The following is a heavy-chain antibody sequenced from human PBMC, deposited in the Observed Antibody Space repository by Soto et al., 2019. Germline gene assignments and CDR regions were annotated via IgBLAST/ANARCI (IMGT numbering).Heavy chain of an antibody. Sequence: PSETLSLTCTVSGGSISSGDYYWSWIRQPPGKGLEWIGYIYYSGSTYYNPSLKSRVTISVDTSKNQFSLKLSSVTAADTAVYYCARARLRTFSEYYYYYGMDVWGQGTTVTVSS. D-gene: IGHD4-17*01. CDR2: IYYSGST. CDR3: ARARLRTFSEYYYYYGMDV. CDR1: GGSISSGDYY. V-gene: IGHV4-30-4*01. J-gene: IGHJ6*02.